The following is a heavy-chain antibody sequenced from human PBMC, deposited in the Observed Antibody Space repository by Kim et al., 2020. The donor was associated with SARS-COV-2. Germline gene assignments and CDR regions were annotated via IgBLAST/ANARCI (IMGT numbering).Heavy chain of an antibody. D-gene: IGHD4-17*01. CDR3: ARHGYDYGDYQLDY. V-gene: IGHV4-39*01. Sequence: PSLKSRVTISVDTSKTQFSLKLSSVTAADTAVYYCARHGYDYGDYQLDYWGQGTLVTVSS. J-gene: IGHJ4*02.